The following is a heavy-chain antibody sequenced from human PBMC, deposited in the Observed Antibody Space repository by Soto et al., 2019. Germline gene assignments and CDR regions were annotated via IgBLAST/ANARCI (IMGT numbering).Heavy chain of an antibody. V-gene: IGHV3-23*01. Sequence: GGSLRLSCAASGFTFSSYAMSWVRQAPGKGLEWVSAISGSCGSTYYADSVKGRFTISRDNSKNTLYLQMNSLRAEDTAVYYCAKDPLVRGVTTDYFDYWGQGTLVTVSS. CDR1: GFTFSSYA. D-gene: IGHD3-10*01. J-gene: IGHJ4*02. CDR2: ISGSCGST. CDR3: AKDPLVRGVTTDYFDY.